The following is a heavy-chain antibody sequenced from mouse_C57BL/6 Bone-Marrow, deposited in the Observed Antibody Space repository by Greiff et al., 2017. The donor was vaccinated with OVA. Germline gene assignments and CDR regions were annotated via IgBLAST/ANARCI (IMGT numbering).Heavy chain of an antibody. CDR3: ARHPRGYYSFLYYFDY. V-gene: IGHV5-9*01. J-gene: IGHJ2*01. Sequence: EVKLVESGGGLVKPGGSLKLSCAASGFTFSSYTMSWVRQTPEKRLEWVATISGGGGNTYYPDSVKGRFTISRDNAKNTLYLQMSSLRSEDTALYYCARHPRGYYSFLYYFDYWGQGTTLTVSS. CDR1: GFTFSSYT. CDR2: ISGGGGNT. D-gene: IGHD2-3*01.